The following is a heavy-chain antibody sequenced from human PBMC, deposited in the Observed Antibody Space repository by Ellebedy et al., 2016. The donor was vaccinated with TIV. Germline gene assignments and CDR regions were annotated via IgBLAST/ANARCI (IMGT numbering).Heavy chain of an antibody. J-gene: IGHJ6*02. CDR1: GFTFRNYH. CDR3: VREIQGGQGDMDA. V-gene: IGHV3-33*01. CDR2: IWSNGRLK. D-gene: IGHD5-18*01. Sequence: GESLKISCAVSGFTFRNYHMHWVRQAPGKGPEWVALIWSNGRLKYCADSVKGRFTLSRDNLKNTVYLQMDSLRADDSAVYYCVREIQGGQGDMDAWGQGTTVTVSS.